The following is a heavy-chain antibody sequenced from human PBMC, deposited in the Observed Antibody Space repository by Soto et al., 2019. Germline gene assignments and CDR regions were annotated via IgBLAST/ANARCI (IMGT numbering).Heavy chain of an antibody. J-gene: IGHJ5*02. V-gene: IGHV1-69*13. CDR3: ARDEYCSSTSCYRGGGWFDP. CDR1: GGTFSSYA. CDR2: IIPIFGTA. Sequence: GASVKVSCKASGGTFSSYAISWVRQAPGQGLEWMGEIIPIFGTANYAQKFQGRVTITADESTSTAYMELSSLRSEDTAVYYCARDEYCSSTSCYRGGGWFDPWGQGTLVTVSS. D-gene: IGHD2-2*01.